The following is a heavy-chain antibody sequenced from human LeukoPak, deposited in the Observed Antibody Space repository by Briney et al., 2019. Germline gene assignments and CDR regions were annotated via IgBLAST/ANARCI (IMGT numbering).Heavy chain of an antibody. J-gene: IGHJ6*02. Sequence: QAGGSLRLSCAASGFTFSSYGMHWVRQAPGKGLEWVAVISYDGSNKYYADSVKGRFTISRDNSKNTLYLQMNSLRAEDTAVYYCCTVSSSDYGMGVWGQGTTVTVSS. D-gene: IGHD4-17*01. V-gene: IGHV3-30*03. CDR2: ISYDGSNK. CDR1: GFTFSSYG. CDR3: CTVSSSDYGMGV.